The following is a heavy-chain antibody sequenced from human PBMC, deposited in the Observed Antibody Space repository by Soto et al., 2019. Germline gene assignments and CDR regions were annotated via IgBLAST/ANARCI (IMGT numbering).Heavy chain of an antibody. CDR3: ARRVTTRTYYYYGMDV. CDR1: GYSFTSYW. J-gene: IGHJ6*02. Sequence: PGESLKISCKGSGYSFTSYWIGWVRQMPEKSLEWMGIIYPGDSDTRYSPTFQGQVTISADKSISTAYLQWSSLKASDTAMYYCARRVTTRTYYYYGMDVWGQGTTVTVSS. D-gene: IGHD4-17*01. V-gene: IGHV5-51*01. CDR2: IYPGDSDT.